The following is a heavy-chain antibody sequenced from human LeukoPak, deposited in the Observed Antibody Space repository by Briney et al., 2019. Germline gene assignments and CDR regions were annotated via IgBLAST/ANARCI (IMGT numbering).Heavy chain of an antibody. CDR3: ARVNYGDYLPSFDY. V-gene: IGHV3-48*01. CDR2: IGSGGITI. Sequence: GGSLRLSCAASGFTFSSYSMNWVRQAPGKGLEWVSFIGSGGITIHYADSVKGRFTISRDNAKNSLYLQMNSLRAEGTAVYYCARVNYGDYLPSFDYWGQGTLVTVSS. CDR1: GFTFSSYS. J-gene: IGHJ4*02. D-gene: IGHD4-17*01.